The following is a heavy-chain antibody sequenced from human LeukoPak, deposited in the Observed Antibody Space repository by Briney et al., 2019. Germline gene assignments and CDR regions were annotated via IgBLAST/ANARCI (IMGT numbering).Heavy chain of an antibody. Sequence: GASVKVSCKASGGTFSSYAISWVRQAPGQGLEWMGGIIPIFGTANYAQKFQGRVTITADESTSTAYMELSSLRSEDTAVYYCARDYPIVVVPAARAGYWFDPWGQGTLVTVSS. CDR3: ARDYPIVVVPAARAGYWFDP. D-gene: IGHD2-2*01. CDR1: GGTFSSYA. V-gene: IGHV1-69*01. J-gene: IGHJ5*02. CDR2: IIPIFGTA.